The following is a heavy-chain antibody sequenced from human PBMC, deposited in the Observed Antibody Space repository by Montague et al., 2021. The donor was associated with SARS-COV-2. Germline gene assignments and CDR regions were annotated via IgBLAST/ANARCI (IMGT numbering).Heavy chain of an antibody. Sequence: SETLSLTCAVYGGSFSGSYWTRIRSPPGKGLESVGEIKHNGFTCPNPSLKSRISVSVDTSTNHFSLQLSSVTAADTAVYYCARGDIGAPGPPFDSWGQGTLATVS. D-gene: IGHD5-12*01. CDR3: ARGDIGAPGPPFDS. CDR1: GGSFSGSY. CDR2: IKHNGFT. J-gene: IGHJ4*02. V-gene: IGHV4-34*01.